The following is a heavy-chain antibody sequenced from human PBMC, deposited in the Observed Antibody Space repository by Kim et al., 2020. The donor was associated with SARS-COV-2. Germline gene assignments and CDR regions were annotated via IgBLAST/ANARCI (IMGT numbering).Heavy chain of an antibody. V-gene: IGHV4-39*01. CDR1: GGSISSSSYY. CDR3: ARHYDFWSGFYYGMDV. CDR2: IYYSGST. Sequence: SETLSLTCTVSGGSISSSSYYWGWIRQPPGKGLEWIGSIYYSGSTYYNPSLKSRVTISVDTSKNQFSLKLSSVTAADTAVYYCARHYDFWSGFYYGMDVWGQGTTVTVSS. D-gene: IGHD3-3*01. J-gene: IGHJ6*02.